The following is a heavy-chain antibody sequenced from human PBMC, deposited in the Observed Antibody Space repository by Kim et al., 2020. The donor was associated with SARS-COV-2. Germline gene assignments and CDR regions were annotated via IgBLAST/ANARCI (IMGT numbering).Heavy chain of an antibody. Sequence: SETLSLTCAVYGGSFSGYYWSWIRQPPGKGLEWIGEITHSGSTNYNPSLKSRVTISVDTSKNQFSLKLSSVTAADTAVYYCARGPLSGYYSLVDYWGQGTLVTVSS. D-gene: IGHD3-22*01. CDR2: ITHSGST. CDR1: GGSFSGYY. CDR3: ARGPLSGYYSLVDY. J-gene: IGHJ4*02. V-gene: IGHV4-34*01.